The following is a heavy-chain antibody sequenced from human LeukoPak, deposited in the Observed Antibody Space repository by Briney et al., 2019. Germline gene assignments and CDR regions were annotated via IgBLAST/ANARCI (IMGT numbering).Heavy chain of an antibody. CDR2: MNPNSGNT. CDR1: GYTFTSYD. Sequence: ASVKDSCKASGYTFTSYDINWVRQATGQGLEWMGWMNPNSGNTGYAQKFQGRVTMTRDTSISTAYMELSRLRSDDTAVYYCARDPLRFLEWLSSYYYGMDVWGQGTTVTVSS. D-gene: IGHD3-3*01. J-gene: IGHJ6*02. CDR3: ARDPLRFLEWLSSYYYGMDV. V-gene: IGHV1-8*01.